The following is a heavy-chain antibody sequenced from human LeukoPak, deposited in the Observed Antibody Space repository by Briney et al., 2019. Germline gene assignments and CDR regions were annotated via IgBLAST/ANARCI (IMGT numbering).Heavy chain of an antibody. CDR3: ARDPYCSSTSCDRGYFDS. J-gene: IGHJ4*02. Sequence: SETLSLTCTVSGGSISSYYWSWIRQPPGKGLEWIGYIYYSGSTNYNPSLKSRVTISVDTSKNQFSLKLSSVTAADTAVYYCARDPYCSSTSCDRGYFDSWGQGTLVTVSS. D-gene: IGHD2-2*01. CDR2: IYYSGST. CDR1: GGSISSYY. V-gene: IGHV4-59*12.